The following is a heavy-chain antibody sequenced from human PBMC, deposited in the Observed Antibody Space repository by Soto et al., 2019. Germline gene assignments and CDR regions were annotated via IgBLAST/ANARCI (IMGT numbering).Heavy chain of an antibody. CDR2: INPNSGGT. J-gene: IGHJ5*02. V-gene: IGHV1-2*02. CDR3: ARDASGWGNWFDP. D-gene: IGHD6-19*01. CDR1: GYTFTGYY. Sequence: QVQLVQSGAEVKKPGASVKVSCKASGYTFTGYYMHWVRQAPGQGLEWMGWINPNSGGTNYAQKFQGRVTMTRDTSISTAYMELSSLRSEDTAVYYCARDASGWGNWFDPWGQGTLVTVSS.